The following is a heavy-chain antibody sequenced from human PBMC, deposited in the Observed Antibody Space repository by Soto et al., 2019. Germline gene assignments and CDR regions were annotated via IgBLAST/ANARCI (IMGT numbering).Heavy chain of an antibody. CDR2: ITTIFGTA. J-gene: IGHJ6*02. Sequence: QVQLVQSGAEVKKPGSSVKVSCKASGGTFSSYAISWVRQAPGQGLEWMGGITTIFGTANYAQKFQGRVTITADESTSTAYMELSSLRSEDTAVYYCARHSCCSTPNYYYGMDVWGQGTTVTVSS. CDR1: GGTFSSYA. D-gene: IGHD2-15*01. CDR3: ARHSCCSTPNYYYGMDV. V-gene: IGHV1-69*12.